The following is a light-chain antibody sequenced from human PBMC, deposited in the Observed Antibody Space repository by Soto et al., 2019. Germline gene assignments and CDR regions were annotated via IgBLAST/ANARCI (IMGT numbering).Light chain of an antibody. CDR3: QHRSTWPRT. J-gene: IGKJ4*01. CDR2: DAS. V-gene: IGKV3-11*01. CDR1: QSVTSS. Sequence: EIVLTQSPATLSLSPGERATLSCRASQSVTSSLVWYQQKPGQAPRLLIYDASNRATGIPARFSGSGSGTDFTLTISNLEPEDFAVYYCQHRSTWPRTFGGGTKV.